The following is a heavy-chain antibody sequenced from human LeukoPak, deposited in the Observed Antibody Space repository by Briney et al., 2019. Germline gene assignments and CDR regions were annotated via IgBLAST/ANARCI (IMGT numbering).Heavy chain of an antibody. V-gene: IGHV3-48*01. CDR1: GFTFSRHS. CDR2: ISSSSSTI. Sequence: QPGGSLRLSCAGSGFTFSRHSMNWVRQAPGKGLEWVSYISSSSSTISYADSVKGRFTISRDNAKNSLFLQMNSLRAEDTAVYYCETGGHAYCGGDCYRMDVWGKGTTVTVSS. D-gene: IGHD2-21*02. J-gene: IGHJ6*03. CDR3: ETGGHAYCGGDCYRMDV.